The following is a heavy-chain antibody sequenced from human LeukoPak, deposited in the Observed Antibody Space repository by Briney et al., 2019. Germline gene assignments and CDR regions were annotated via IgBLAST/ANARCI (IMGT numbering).Heavy chain of an antibody. D-gene: IGHD3-10*02. J-gene: IGHJ6*04. CDR1: GFTFSSYE. CDR3: AELGITMIGGV. V-gene: IGHV3-48*03. Sequence: PGGSLRLSCAASGFTFSSYEMNWVRRAPGKGLEWGSYISSSGSTIYYADSVKGRFTISRDNAKNSLYLQMNSLRAEDTAVYYCAELGITMIGGVWGKGTTVTISS. CDR2: ISSSGSTI.